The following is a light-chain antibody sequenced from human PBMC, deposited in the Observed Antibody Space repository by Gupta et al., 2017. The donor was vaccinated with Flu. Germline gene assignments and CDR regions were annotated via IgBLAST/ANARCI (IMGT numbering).Light chain of an antibody. CDR3: QSYDTTYVI. CDR2: EDK. Sequence: TVTIACTRKSGSIASNYVQWYQKRPDSSPTIVIYEDKQRPSGVPDRFSGSIDRSSNSASLTISGLKTEDEDDYYCQSYDTTYVIFGGGTKLTVL. J-gene: IGLJ2*01. V-gene: IGLV6-57*01. CDR1: SGSIASNY.